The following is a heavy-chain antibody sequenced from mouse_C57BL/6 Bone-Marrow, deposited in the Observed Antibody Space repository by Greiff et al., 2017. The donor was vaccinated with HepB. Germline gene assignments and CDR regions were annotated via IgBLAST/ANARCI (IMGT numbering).Heavy chain of an antibody. CDR1: GFNIKDDY. Sequence: VQLKESGAELVRPGASVKLSCTASGFNIKDDYMHWVKQRPEQGLEWIGWIDPENGDTEYASQFQGKATITADTSSNTAYLQLSSLTSDDTAVYYCTTWRAYWGQGTLVTVSA. CDR2: IDPENGDT. J-gene: IGHJ3*01. V-gene: IGHV14-4*01. CDR3: TTWRAY.